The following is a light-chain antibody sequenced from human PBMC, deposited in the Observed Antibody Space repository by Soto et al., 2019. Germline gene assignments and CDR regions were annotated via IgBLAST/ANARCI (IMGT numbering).Light chain of an antibody. J-gene: IGLJ3*02. CDR3: SSYTSSSTWV. Sequence: QSVLTQPASVSASPGQSITISCAGTSSDVGGWPHVSWYQQHPGKAPKLVIYEVSNRPSGVSNRFSGSKSGNTASLTISGLQAEDEADYYCSSYTSSSTWVFGGGTKLTVL. CDR1: SSDVGGWPH. CDR2: EVS. V-gene: IGLV2-14*01.